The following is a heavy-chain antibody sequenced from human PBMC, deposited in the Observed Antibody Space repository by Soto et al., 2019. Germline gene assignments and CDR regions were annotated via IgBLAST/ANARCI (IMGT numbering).Heavy chain of an antibody. Sequence: GGSLRLSCAASVFTFSNYWMSWVRQAPGKGLEWVANIKEDGSEKYYVDSVKGRFTISRDNAKNSLYLQMNSLRAEDTAVYYCARERELYSRWGQGTQVTVSS. CDR1: VFTFSNYW. J-gene: IGHJ4*02. CDR2: IKEDGSEK. D-gene: IGHD1-26*01. V-gene: IGHV3-7*01. CDR3: ARERELYSR.